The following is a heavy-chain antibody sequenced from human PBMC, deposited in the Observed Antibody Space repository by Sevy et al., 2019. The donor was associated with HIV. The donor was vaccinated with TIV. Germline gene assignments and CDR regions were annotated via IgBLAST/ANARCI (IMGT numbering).Heavy chain of an antibody. D-gene: IGHD3-10*01. Sequence: GGCLRLSCAASGFTFSSYAMSWVRQAPGKGLEWVSAISGSGGSTYYADSVKGRFTISRDNSKNTLYLQMNSLRAEDTAVYYCAKPEGVISGGYYYYGMDVWGQGTTVTVSS. CDR2: ISGSGGST. CDR1: GFTFSSYA. CDR3: AKPEGVISGGYYYYGMDV. V-gene: IGHV3-23*01. J-gene: IGHJ6*02.